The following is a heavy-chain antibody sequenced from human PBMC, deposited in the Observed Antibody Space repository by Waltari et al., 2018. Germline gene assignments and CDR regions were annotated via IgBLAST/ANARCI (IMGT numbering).Heavy chain of an antibody. CDR3: ATHGVGGSYHTYFDY. Sequence: EVQLVQSGAEVKKPGATVNISCKASGYTFTDYYMHWVTQAPGKGLEWMGRVDPEDGETIYAEKFQGRVTITADTSTDTAYMELSSLRSEDTAVYYCATHGVGGSYHTYFDYWGQGTLVTVSS. V-gene: IGHV1-69-2*01. CDR2: VDPEDGET. J-gene: IGHJ4*02. CDR1: GYTFTDYY. D-gene: IGHD1-26*01.